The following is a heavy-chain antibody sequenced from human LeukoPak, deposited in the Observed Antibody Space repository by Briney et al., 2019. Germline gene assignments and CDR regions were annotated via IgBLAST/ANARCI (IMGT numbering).Heavy chain of an antibody. CDR1: GFTFSSYD. V-gene: IGHV3-23*01. CDR3: AREVGASDY. CDR2: ISGSGGST. D-gene: IGHD1-26*01. Sequence: KPGGSLRLSCAASGFTFSSYDMSWVRQAPGKGPEWVSTISGSGGSTYYADSVKGRLTISRDNSKNTLYLQMNSLRAEDTAIYYCAREVGASDYWGQGTPVTVSS. J-gene: IGHJ4*02.